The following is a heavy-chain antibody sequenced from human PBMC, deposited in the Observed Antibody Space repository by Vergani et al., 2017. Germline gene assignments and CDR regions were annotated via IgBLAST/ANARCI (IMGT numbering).Heavy chain of an antibody. D-gene: IGHD1-26*01. CDR3: ARGRRGVDDFDI. CDR1: GGSFSGYY. Sequence: QVQLQQWGAGLLKPSETLSLTCAVYGGSFSGYYWSWIRQPPGKGLGWIGEINHSGSTNYNPSLKSRVTISVDTSKKQFSLKLSSVTAADTAVYYCARGRRGVDDFDIWGQGTMVTVSS. V-gene: IGHV4-34*01. CDR2: INHSGST. J-gene: IGHJ3*02.